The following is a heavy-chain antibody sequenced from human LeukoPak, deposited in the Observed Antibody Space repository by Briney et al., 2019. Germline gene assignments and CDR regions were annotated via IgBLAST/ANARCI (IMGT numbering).Heavy chain of an antibody. Sequence: GASVKVSCKASGYTFTGYYMHWVRQALGQGFEWMGWINPNTGGTHYAQNFQGRVTMTRDTPISTAYMAFSRLKSNDTAVYFCARGDGDYVGNDYWGHGTLVTVSS. D-gene: IGHD4-17*01. J-gene: IGHJ4*01. V-gene: IGHV1-2*02. CDR2: INPNTGGT. CDR1: GYTFTGYY. CDR3: ARGDGDYVGNDY.